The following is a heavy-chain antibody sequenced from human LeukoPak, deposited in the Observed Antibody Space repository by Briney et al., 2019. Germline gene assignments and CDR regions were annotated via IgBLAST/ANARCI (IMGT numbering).Heavy chain of an antibody. CDR3: ARDGTTTAYYYYYGMDV. CDR2: ISSRSSTM. CDR1: GFTFSNYG. Sequence: GGSLRLSCAASGFTFSNYGMNWVRQAPGKGLEWVSNISSRSSTMYYADSVKGRFTISRDNAKNSLYLQMNSLRDEDTAVYYCARDGTTTAYYYYYGMDVWGQGTTVTVSS. J-gene: IGHJ6*02. V-gene: IGHV3-48*02. D-gene: IGHD1-1*01.